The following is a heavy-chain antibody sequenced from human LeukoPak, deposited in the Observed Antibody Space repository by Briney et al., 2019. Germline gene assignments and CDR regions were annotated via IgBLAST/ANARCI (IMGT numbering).Heavy chain of an antibody. CDR2: INHSGST. D-gene: IGHD5-12*01. J-gene: IGHJ6*02. CDR3: ARGFIVATSPAYYYHGMDV. CDR1: GGSFSGYY. Sequence: SQTLSLTCAVYGGSFSGYYWSWIRQPPGKGLEWIGEINHSGSTNYNPSLKSRVTISVDTSKNQFSLKLSSVTAADTAVYYCARGFIVATSPAYYYHGMDVWGQGTTVTVSS. V-gene: IGHV4-34*01.